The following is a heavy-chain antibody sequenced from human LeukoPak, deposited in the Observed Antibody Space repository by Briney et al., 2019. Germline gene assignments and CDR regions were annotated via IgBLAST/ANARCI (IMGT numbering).Heavy chain of an antibody. CDR2: IYPGDSDT. Sequence: GESLKISCKGSGYSFTSYWIGWVRQMPGKGLEWMGIIYPGDSDTRYSPSFQGQVTISADKSISTAYLQWSSLKASDTAMYYCASWTEYYDSSGYYYSDPPVFNFWGKGKMVTVS. J-gene: IGHJ3*01. CDR1: GYSFTSYW. CDR3: ASWTEYYDSSGYYYSDPPVFNF. V-gene: IGHV5-51*01. D-gene: IGHD3-22*01.